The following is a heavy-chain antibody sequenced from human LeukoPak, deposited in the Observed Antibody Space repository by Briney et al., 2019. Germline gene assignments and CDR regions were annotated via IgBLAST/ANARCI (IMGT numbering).Heavy chain of an antibody. Sequence: GGSLRLSCAASGFTFSSYSMNWVRQAPGKGLEWVSSISSSSSYIYYADLVKGRFTISRDNAKNSLYLQMDSLRAEDTAVYYCARDTYGSGSYSGYWGQGTLVTVSS. CDR1: GFTFSSYS. D-gene: IGHD3-10*01. J-gene: IGHJ4*02. V-gene: IGHV3-21*01. CDR2: ISSSSSYI. CDR3: ARDTYGSGSYSGY.